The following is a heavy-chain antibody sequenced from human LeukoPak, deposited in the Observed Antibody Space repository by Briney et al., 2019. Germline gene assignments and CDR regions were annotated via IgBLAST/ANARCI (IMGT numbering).Heavy chain of an antibody. CDR2: ISSSSTTI. J-gene: IGHJ4*02. CDR3: ARRFPYFDY. V-gene: IGHV3-11*04. CDR1: GFTFSDYY. D-gene: IGHD3-10*01. Sequence: GGSLRLSCAASGFTFSDYYMSWIRQAPGKGLEWVSYISSSSTTIYYADSVKGRFTISRDNAKNSLYLQMNSLRAENTAEYYCARRFPYFDYWGQGTLVTVSS.